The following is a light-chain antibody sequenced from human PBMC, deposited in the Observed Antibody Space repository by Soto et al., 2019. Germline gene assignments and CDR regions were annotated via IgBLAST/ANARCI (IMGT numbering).Light chain of an antibody. Sequence: DIQMTQSPSALSASVGDRVTITCRASQSVTNWLAWYQQKPGKAPKVLIYQASNLQSGVPSRFRGSGSGTEFTLTIDSLQPDDFATNYCQQYNTFSPYTFGQGTRLEIK. V-gene: IGKV1-5*03. CDR1: QSVTNW. CDR3: QQYNTFSPYT. J-gene: IGKJ2*01. CDR2: QAS.